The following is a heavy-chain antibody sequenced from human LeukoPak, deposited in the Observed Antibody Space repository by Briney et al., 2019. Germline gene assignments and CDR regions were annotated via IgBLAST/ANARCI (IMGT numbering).Heavy chain of an antibody. J-gene: IGHJ6*03. CDR2: IYYSGST. CDR3: ARGRGDIVVVPAAMGGSCFRSYYMDV. V-gene: IGHV4-39*07. CDR1: GGSISSNSYY. Sequence: SETLSLTCTVPGGSISSNSYYWGWIRQPPGKGLEWIGRIYYSGSTYYNPSLKSRVTISVDTSKNQFSLKVISVTAADSAVYYCARGRGDIVVVPAAMGGSCFRSYYMDVWRKGTTV. D-gene: IGHD2-2*01.